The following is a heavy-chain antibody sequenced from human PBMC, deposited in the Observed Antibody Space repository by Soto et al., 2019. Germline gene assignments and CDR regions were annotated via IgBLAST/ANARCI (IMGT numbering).Heavy chain of an antibody. CDR2: IYHSGST. J-gene: IGHJ5*02. V-gene: IGHV4-59*12. D-gene: IGHD2-2*01. CDR3: ARVPDR. Sequence: SETLSLTSTVSGGSINSYYWSWIRQPPGKGLEWIGYIYHSGSTYYNPSLKSRVTISVDRSKNQFSLKLSSVTAADTAVYYCARVPDRWGQGTLVTVSS. CDR1: GGSINSYY.